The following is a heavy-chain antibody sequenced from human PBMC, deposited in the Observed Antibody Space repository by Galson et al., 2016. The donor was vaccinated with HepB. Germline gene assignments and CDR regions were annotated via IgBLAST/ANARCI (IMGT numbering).Heavy chain of an antibody. Sequence: ETLSLTCTVSGDSINNYYWNWIRQPPGKGLEWIGYIYYTGTTNSNPSLKSRVTMSLDTSRTRISLKLNSVTAADTAVYYCASLSLAGIIEYWGQGTLVTVSS. V-gene: IGHV4-59*01. CDR1: GDSINNYY. D-gene: IGHD3-10*01. CDR2: IYYTGTT. J-gene: IGHJ4*02. CDR3: ASLSLAGIIEY.